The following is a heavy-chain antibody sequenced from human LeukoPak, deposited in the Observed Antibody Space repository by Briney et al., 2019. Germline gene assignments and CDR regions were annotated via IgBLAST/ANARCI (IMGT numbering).Heavy chain of an antibody. J-gene: IGHJ4*02. CDR3: ARDDPRDLVDIDY. Sequence: GASVKVSCKSSGYTFSDYFVHWVRRAPGQGLEWMGWINLNNGFTDYAHNLQGRVTMTRDTSITTAYMELSRLTSDDTAVYYCARDDPRDLVDIDYWGQGTLVTVSS. CDR1: GYTFSDYF. D-gene: IGHD3/OR15-3a*01. CDR2: INLNNGFT. V-gene: IGHV1-2*02.